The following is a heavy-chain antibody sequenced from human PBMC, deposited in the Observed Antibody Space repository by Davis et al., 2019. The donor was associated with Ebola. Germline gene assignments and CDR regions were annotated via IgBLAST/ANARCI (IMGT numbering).Heavy chain of an antibody. J-gene: IGHJ5*02. D-gene: IGHD6-19*01. CDR1: GGSISSFY. V-gene: IGHV4-4*07. CDR3: ARGGLSSSPFDP. CDR2: IYSSGST. Sequence: PSETLSLTCTVSGGSISSFYWSWLRQPAGKGLEWIGRIYSSGSTNYSPSLKSRVTISADTSKNQFSLKVNSVTAADTAVYYCARGGLSSSPFDPWGQGTLVTVSS.